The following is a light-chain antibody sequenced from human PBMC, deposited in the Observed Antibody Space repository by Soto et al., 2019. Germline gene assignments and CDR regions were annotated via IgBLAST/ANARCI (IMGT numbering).Light chain of an antibody. J-gene: IGLJ2*01. Sequence: QSVLTQPPSVSEAPRQRVTISCSGSRSNIGNNAVNWYQQFPGKAPKLLIYYDDLLSSGVSDRFSGSKSGTSASLAISGLQSEDEADYYCASWDDSLNGVAFGGGTKLTVL. V-gene: IGLV1-36*01. CDR3: ASWDDSLNGVA. CDR2: YDD. CDR1: RSNIGNNA.